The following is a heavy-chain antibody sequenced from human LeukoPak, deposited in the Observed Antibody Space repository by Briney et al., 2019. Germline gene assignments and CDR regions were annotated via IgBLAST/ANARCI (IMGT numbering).Heavy chain of an antibody. CDR2: IYSGGST. CDR3: ASDSYAGFVELLLDY. V-gene: IGHV3-66*01. D-gene: IGHD3-10*01. CDR1: GFTLSSNY. J-gene: IGHJ4*02. Sequence: GGSLRLSCAASGFTLSSNYMGWGRQAPGKGLEWVSVIYSGGSTYYADSVKGRFTISRDNSKNTLYLQMNSLRAEDTAVYYCASDSYAGFVELLLDYWGQGTLVTVSS.